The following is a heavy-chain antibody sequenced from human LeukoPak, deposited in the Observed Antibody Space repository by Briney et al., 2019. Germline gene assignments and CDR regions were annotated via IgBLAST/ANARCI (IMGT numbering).Heavy chain of an antibody. V-gene: IGHV3-23*01. CDR2: ISGSGGST. CDR1: GFTFTSYA. D-gene: IGHD3-3*01. Sequence: PGGSLRLSCAASGFTFTSYAMSWVRQAPGKGLEWVSAISGSGGSTYYADSVKGRFTTSRDNSKNTLYLQMNSLRAEDTAVYYCAKGPGTYDFWSGHDYWGQGTLVTVSS. J-gene: IGHJ4*02. CDR3: AKGPGTYDFWSGHDY.